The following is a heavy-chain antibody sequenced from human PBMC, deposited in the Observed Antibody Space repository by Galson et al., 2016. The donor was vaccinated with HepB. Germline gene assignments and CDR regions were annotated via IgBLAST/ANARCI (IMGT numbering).Heavy chain of an antibody. CDR1: GFTVSSNY. CDR2: IYSGGTK. D-gene: IGHD3-10*01. J-gene: IGHJ6*03. CDR3: SRSFRGSGSYGPGPNYYYYMDV. Sequence: SLRLSCAASGFTVSSNYMNWVRQAPGKGLEWVSVIYSGGTKYYADSVKGRFTISRDNSRNTLYLQMNSLRAEDTAVYYCSRSFRGSGSYGPGPNYYYYMDVWGKGTTVTVSS. V-gene: IGHV3-53*01.